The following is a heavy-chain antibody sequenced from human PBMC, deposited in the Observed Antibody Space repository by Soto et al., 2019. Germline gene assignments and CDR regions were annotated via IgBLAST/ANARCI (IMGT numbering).Heavy chain of an antibody. CDR3: ARDPPLSVLVVVATDDF. V-gene: IGHV3-21*02. D-gene: IGHD2-21*01. CDR1: GFTFTNHN. CDR2: ISSSSSFR. Sequence: EVQLVESGGGLVKPGGSLRLSCAASGFTFTNHNMNWVRHAPGKGLECESSISSSSSFRNYADSVKGRFSISRDNDKNFVYQQMDSLRAEDTAVYYCARDPPLSVLVVVATDDFWGQGTLVTVSS. J-gene: IGHJ4*02.